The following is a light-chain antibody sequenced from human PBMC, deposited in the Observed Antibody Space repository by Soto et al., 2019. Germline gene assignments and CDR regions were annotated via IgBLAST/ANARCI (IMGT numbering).Light chain of an antibody. V-gene: IGLV2-14*01. CDR1: SNDVGAFDY. Sequence: VLTQPASVSASPGQSISLSCTGTSNDVGAFDYVSWYQQHPGKAPKLIIFEVFNRPSGVSTRFSGSKSGSTASLTISGLQAEDEADYFCSSYTTNNAHVFGGGTKVTVL. J-gene: IGLJ2*01. CDR3: SSYTTNNAHV. CDR2: EVF.